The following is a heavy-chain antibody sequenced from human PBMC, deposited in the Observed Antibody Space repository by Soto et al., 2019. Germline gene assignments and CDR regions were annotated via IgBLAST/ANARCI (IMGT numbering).Heavy chain of an antibody. CDR1: GYSFTSLD. Sequence: QVQLVQSGAEVREPGASVKVSCKASGYSFTSLDINWVRQTAGQGLEWMGWMQPRTGRTGYAQKFQGRVTMTRDTSINTAYMELTTLSSEDTAFYYCARGVSAGVDYWGQGNLVTGSS. V-gene: IGHV1-8*01. J-gene: IGHJ4*02. D-gene: IGHD1-26*01. CDR2: MQPRTGRT. CDR3: ARGVSAGVDY.